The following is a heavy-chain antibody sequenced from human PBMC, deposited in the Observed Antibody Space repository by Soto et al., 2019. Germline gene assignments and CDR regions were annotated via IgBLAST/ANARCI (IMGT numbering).Heavy chain of an antibody. Sequence: ASVKVSCKASGYTFTSYAIHWVRQAPGQRLEWMGWINAVNGNTKYSQKFQGRVTITRDTSTSTAYMELSSLRSEDTAVYYCARKFGDYDSSGYYMGTWFDPWGQGTLVTVSS. J-gene: IGHJ5*02. CDR1: GYTFTSYA. CDR3: ARKFGDYDSSGYYMGTWFDP. D-gene: IGHD3-22*01. V-gene: IGHV1-3*01. CDR2: INAVNGNT.